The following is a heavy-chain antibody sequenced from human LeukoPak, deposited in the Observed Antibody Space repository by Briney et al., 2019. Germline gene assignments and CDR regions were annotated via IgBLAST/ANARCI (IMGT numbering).Heavy chain of an antibody. CDR1: GGSFSGYY. V-gene: IGHV4-34*01. CDR2: INHSGST. Sequence: SETLSLTCAVYGGSFSGYYWSWIRQPPGKGLEWIGEINHSGSTNYNPSLKSRVTISVDTSKNQFSLKLSSVTAADTAVYYCARDYYVWGSYRYSVWFDPWGQGTLVTVSS. J-gene: IGHJ5*02. D-gene: IGHD3-16*02. CDR3: ARDYYVWGSYRYSVWFDP.